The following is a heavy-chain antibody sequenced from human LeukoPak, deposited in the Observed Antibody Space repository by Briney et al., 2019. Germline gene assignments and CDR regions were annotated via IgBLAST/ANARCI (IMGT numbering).Heavy chain of an antibody. V-gene: IGHV4-34*01. CDR1: GGSFSGYY. J-gene: IGHJ5*02. D-gene: IGHD1-26*01. Sequence: PSETLSLTCAVYGGSFSGYYWSWIRQPPGKGLEWIGEINHSGSTNYNPSLKSRVTISVDTSKNQFSLKLSSVTAADTAVYYCARHGFYPELDSFDPWGQGTLVTVSS. CDR3: ARHGFYPELDSFDP. CDR2: INHSGST.